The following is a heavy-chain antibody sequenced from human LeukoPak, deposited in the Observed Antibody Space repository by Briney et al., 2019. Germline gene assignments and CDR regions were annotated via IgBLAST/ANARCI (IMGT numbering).Heavy chain of an antibody. V-gene: IGHV1-2*02. CDR3: ARYFYDSSGSSSDAFDI. Sequence: ASVKVSYKTSGYTFTGYYMHWVRQAPGQGLEWMGWINPNSGGTNYAQRFQGRVTMTRDTSMSTAYMELSRLRSDDSAVYYCARYFYDSSGSSSDAFDIWGQGTMVTVSS. CDR1: GYTFTGYY. J-gene: IGHJ3*02. CDR2: INPNSGGT. D-gene: IGHD3-22*01.